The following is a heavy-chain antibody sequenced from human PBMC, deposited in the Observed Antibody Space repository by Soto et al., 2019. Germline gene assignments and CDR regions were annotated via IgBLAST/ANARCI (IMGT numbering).Heavy chain of an antibody. Sequence: ASVKVSCKASCSTFFTYDRSSGRQAPVQGLEWMGWISTYSGDTKYAQKFQGRVTMTTDTSTTTAYLELRSLRSDDTAVYYCARHHGPTTSENWFDPWGQGTLVTVS. V-gene: IGHV1-18*01. CDR1: CSTFFTYD. J-gene: IGHJ5*02. D-gene: IGHD5-12*01. CDR2: ISTYSGDT. CDR3: ARHHGPTTSENWFDP.